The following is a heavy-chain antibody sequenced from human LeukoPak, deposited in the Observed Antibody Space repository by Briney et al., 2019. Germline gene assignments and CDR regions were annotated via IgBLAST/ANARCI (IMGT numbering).Heavy chain of an antibody. CDR3: AKDIGCNGGTCYFPNYFDY. V-gene: IGHV3-9*01. J-gene: IGHJ4*02. CDR2: ISWNNNNM. CDR1: GFTFSSYA. Sequence: SLRLSCAASGFTFSSYAMHWVRQAPGKGLEWVSGISWNNNNMDYADSVKGRFTISRDNAKNSLYLQMNSLRTEDTAFYFCAKDIGCNGGTCYFPNYFDYWGQGTLVTVSS. D-gene: IGHD2-15*01.